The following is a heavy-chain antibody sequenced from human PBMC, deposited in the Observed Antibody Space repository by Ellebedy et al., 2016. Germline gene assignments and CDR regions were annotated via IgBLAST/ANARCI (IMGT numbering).Heavy chain of an antibody. V-gene: IGHV1-69*04. Sequence: SVKVSCXASGGTFSSYAISWVRQAPGQGLEWMGRIIPILGIANYAQKFQGRVTITADESTSTVYMELSSLRSEDTAVYYCARMEYRFGELTTWGQGTLVTVSS. CDR2: IIPILGIA. CDR1: GGTFSSYA. D-gene: IGHD3-10*01. J-gene: IGHJ5*02. CDR3: ARMEYRFGELTT.